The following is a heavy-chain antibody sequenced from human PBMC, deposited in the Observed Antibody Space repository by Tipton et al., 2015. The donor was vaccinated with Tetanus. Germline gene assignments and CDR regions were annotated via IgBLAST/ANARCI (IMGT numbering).Heavy chain of an antibody. CDR1: GLIVSSHY. V-gene: IGHV3-53*01. Sequence: SLRLSCVASGLIVSSHYMSWVRQAPGKGLEWVSVMYSGGDTYYVDSVKGRFSISRDNAKNTLYLQMNSLRVEDTAVYYCVRDGVSSGLLAYWGQGTLVTVSS. CDR2: MYSGGDT. D-gene: IGHD6-19*01. CDR3: VRDGVSSGLLAY. J-gene: IGHJ4*02.